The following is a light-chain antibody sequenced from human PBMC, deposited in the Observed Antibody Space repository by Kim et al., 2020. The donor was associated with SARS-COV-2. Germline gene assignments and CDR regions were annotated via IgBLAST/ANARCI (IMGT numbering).Light chain of an antibody. CDR3: QQYGSSTWT. CDR1: QCGSTSY. J-gene: IGKJ1*01. CDR2: GAS. V-gene: IGKV3-20*01. Sequence: SSGERPPLCSSARQCGSTSYLPWYQQKPGQAPRLLIYGASSRATGIPDQFSGSGSATDFTLTISRLQPQDFAVYYCQQYGSSTWTFGQGTKVDIK.